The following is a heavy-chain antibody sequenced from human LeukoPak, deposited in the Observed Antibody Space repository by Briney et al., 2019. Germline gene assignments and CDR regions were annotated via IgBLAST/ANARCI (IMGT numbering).Heavy chain of an antibody. CDR2: ISAYNGNT. J-gene: IGHJ4*02. D-gene: IGHD3-9*01. CDR3: AREGSFWFDWLGGYYFDY. V-gene: IGHV1-18*04. CDR1: GYTFTSYG. Sequence: ASVKVSCKASGYTFTSYGISWVRQAPGQGLEWMGWISAYNGNTNYAQKLQGRVTMATDTSTSTAYMELRSLRSDDTAVYYCAREGSFWFDWLGGYYFDYWGQGTLVTASS.